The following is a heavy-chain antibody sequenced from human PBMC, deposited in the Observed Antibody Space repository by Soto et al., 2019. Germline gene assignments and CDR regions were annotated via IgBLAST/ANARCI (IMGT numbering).Heavy chain of an antibody. J-gene: IGHJ3*01. CDR1: GGTFGSYT. Sequence: QVQLVQSGAEVKKPGSSVKVSCKASGGTFGSYTINWVRQAPGQGLEWMGRVIPIRGVTNYQQKFQDRVTMTADKSTSTAFMELSSLTSEDTAMYYCARGTLGYFTYNTCTGGGFDVWGQGTRVTVSS. D-gene: IGHD2-8*01. CDR2: VIPIRGVT. CDR3: ARGTLGYFTYNTCTGGGFDV. V-gene: IGHV1-69*02.